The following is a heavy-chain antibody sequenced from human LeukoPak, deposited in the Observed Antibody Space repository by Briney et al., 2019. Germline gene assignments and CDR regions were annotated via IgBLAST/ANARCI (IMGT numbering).Heavy chain of an antibody. CDR2: IYYSGST. D-gene: IGHD7-27*01. J-gene: IGHJ4*02. CDR3: ARHTLNGGFDY. Sequence: GSLRLSCAASGFTFSSYAMSWVRQAPGKGLEWIGSIYYSGSTYYNPSLKSRVTISVDTSKNQFSLKLSSVTAADTAVYYCARHTLNGGFDYWGQGTLVTVSS. V-gene: IGHV4-39*01. CDR1: GFTFSSYA.